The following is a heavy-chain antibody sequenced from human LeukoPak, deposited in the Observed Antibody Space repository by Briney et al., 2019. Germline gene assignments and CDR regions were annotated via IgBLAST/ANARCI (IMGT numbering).Heavy chain of an antibody. CDR2: ISSNGGST. Sequence: GSLRLSCAASGFTFSDYAMHRVRQAPGKGLEYVSRISSNGGSTYYANSVKGRFTISRDNPKNTLFLQMGSLRAEDMAVYYCAREECSGGSCYFDYWGQGTLVTVSS. CDR3: AREECSGGSCYFDY. D-gene: IGHD2-15*01. J-gene: IGHJ4*02. V-gene: IGHV3-64*01. CDR1: GFTFSDYA.